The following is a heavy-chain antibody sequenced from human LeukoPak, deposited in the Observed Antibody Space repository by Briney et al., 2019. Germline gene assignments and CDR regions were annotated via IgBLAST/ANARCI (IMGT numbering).Heavy chain of an antibody. D-gene: IGHD6-13*01. Sequence: ASVKVSCKASGYTLTDYYLHWVRQAPGQGLEWMGRINPNSGGTNYAQEFQGRVTMTRDTSINTAYMELSRLRSDDTAVYYCARDRSSWDWDDYWGQGTLVTVSS. J-gene: IGHJ4*02. V-gene: IGHV1-2*06. CDR1: GYTLTDYY. CDR2: INPNSGGT. CDR3: ARDRSSWDWDDY.